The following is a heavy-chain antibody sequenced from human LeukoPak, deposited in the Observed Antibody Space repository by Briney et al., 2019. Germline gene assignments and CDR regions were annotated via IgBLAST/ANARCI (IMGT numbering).Heavy chain of an antibody. CDR1: GYTFTSYA. Sequence: AASVKVSCKASGYTFTSYAMHWVRRAPGQRLEWMGWINAGNGNTKYSQKFQGRVTITRDTSASTAYMELSSLRSEDTAVYYCARGYYDILTGYYPFDYWGQGTLVTVSS. V-gene: IGHV1-3*01. CDR3: ARGYYDILTGYYPFDY. CDR2: INAGNGNT. J-gene: IGHJ4*02. D-gene: IGHD3-9*01.